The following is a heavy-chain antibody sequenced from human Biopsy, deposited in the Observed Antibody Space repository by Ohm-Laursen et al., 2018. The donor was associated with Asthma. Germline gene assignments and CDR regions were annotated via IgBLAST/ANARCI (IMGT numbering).Heavy chain of an antibody. CDR2: ISYSGST. J-gene: IGHJ2*01. CDR1: GGSVSSGSYY. Sequence: PPVTLSLTCSVSGGSVSSGSYYWSWIRQPPGKGLAWVSYISYSGSTDYNPSLKSRLTISMDTSKNQFTLKLSSVTAADTAVYYCARVPATLRYFDLWGRGTLVTVSS. V-gene: IGHV4-61*01. D-gene: IGHD2-15*01. CDR3: ARVPATLRYFDL.